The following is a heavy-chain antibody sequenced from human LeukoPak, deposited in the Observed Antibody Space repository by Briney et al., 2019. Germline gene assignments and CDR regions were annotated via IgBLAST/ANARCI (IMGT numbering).Heavy chain of an antibody. CDR1: GGTFSSYA. V-gene: IGHV1-69*05. Sequence: SVKVSCKASGGTFSSYAISWVRQAPGQGLEWMGGIIPIFGTANYAQKFQGRVTITTDESTSTAYMELSSLRSEDTAVYYCARGLLEGNYFDYWGQGTLVTVSS. CDR2: IIPIFGTA. J-gene: IGHJ4*02. D-gene: IGHD1-1*01. CDR3: ARGLLEGNYFDY.